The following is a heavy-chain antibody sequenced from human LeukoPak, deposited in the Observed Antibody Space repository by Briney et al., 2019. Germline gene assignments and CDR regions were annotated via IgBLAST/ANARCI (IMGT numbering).Heavy chain of an antibody. CDR1: GGSFSGYY. Sequence: PSETLSLTCAVYGGSFSGYYWSWIRQPPGKGLEWIGEINHSGSTNYNPSLKSRVTISVDTSKNQFSLKLSSVTAADTAVYYCARRTTIIMVRGVPNGYYGMDVWGQGTTVPVSS. V-gene: IGHV4-34*01. CDR2: INHSGST. J-gene: IGHJ6*02. CDR3: ARRTTIIMVRGVPNGYYGMDV. D-gene: IGHD3-10*01.